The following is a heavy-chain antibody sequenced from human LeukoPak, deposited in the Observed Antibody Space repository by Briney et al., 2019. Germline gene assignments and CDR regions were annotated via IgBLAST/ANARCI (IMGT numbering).Heavy chain of an antibody. CDR1: GFTFSSYS. Sequence: PGGSLRLSCAASGFTFSSYSMNWVRQAPGEGLEWVSYISSSSSTIYYADSVKGRFTISRDNSKHSLYMQMNSLIAAETAVYYCARETPYSNTWTDFDFWGQGTLVTVSS. V-gene: IGHV3-48*01. J-gene: IGHJ4*02. CDR2: ISSSSSTI. D-gene: IGHD6-13*01. CDR3: ARETPYSNTWTDFDF.